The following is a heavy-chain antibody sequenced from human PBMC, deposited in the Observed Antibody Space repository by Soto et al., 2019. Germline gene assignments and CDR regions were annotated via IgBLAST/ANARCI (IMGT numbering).Heavy chain of an antibody. V-gene: IGHV1-69*01. J-gene: IGHJ2*01. CDR1: GGTFSSYA. CDR2: IIPIFGTA. D-gene: IGHD4-17*01. Sequence: QVQLVQSGAEVKKPGSSVKVSCKASGGTFSSYAISWVRQAPGQGLEWMGGIIPIFGTANYAQKFQGRVTITADESTSTAYMELSSLRSEDTAVYYCASEVEGSWVTTPSGTDWYFDLWGRGTLFTVSS. CDR3: ASEVEGSWVTTPSGTDWYFDL.